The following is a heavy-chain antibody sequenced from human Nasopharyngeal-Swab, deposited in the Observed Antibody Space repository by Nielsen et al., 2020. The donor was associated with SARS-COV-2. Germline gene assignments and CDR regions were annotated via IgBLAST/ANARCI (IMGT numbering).Heavy chain of an antibody. D-gene: IGHD3-10*01. CDR2: IYYSGST. J-gene: IGHJ5*02. CDR1: GGSISSYY. V-gene: IGHV4-59*01. Sequence: SETLSLTCTVSGGSISSYYWSWIRQPPGKGLEWIGYIYYSGSTNYNPPLKSRVIISVDTSKNQFSLKLSSVTAADTAVYYCARDRSRFGEKGEFDPWGQGTLVTVSS. CDR3: ARDRSRFGEKGEFDP.